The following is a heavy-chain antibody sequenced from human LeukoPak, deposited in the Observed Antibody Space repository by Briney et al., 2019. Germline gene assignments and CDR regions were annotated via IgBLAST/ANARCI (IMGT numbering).Heavy chain of an antibody. Sequence: PGGSLRLSCAASGFXFDDYAMHWVRQAPGKGLEWVSLIRGDGRTTFYAESVKGRFTISRDNSKNSLYLQMNSLRTEDTAWYYCAKDTGSGLTFDYWGQGTLVTVSS. D-gene: IGHD6-19*01. CDR3: AKDTGSGLTFDY. CDR1: GFXFDDYA. V-gene: IGHV3-43*02. J-gene: IGHJ4*02. CDR2: IRGDGRTT.